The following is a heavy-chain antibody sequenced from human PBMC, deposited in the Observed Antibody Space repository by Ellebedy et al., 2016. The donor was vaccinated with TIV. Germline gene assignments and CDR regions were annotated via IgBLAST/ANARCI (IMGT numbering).Heavy chain of an antibody. D-gene: IGHD3-9*01. Sequence: GESLKISCKGSGYSFTSYWIGWVRQMPGKGLEWMGIIYPGDSDTRYSPSFQGQVTISADKSISTAYLQWSSLKASDTAMYYCARPAVLTGYPVDAFDIWGQGTMVTVSS. V-gene: IGHV5-51*01. CDR1: GYSFTSYW. J-gene: IGHJ3*02. CDR2: IYPGDSDT. CDR3: ARPAVLTGYPVDAFDI.